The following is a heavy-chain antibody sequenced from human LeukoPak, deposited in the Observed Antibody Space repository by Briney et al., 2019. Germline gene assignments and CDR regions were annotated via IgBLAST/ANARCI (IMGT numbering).Heavy chain of an antibody. V-gene: IGHV4-4*07. J-gene: IGHJ3*02. Sequence: PSETLSLTCTVSGGSLSSYYWSWIRQPAGKGLEWIGRIYTSGSTNYNPSLKSRVTMSVDTSKNQFSLKLSSVTAADTAVYYCARGDLEWFGHAFDIWGQGTMVTVSS. CDR2: IYTSGST. CDR1: GGSLSSYY. D-gene: IGHD3-3*01. CDR3: ARGDLEWFGHAFDI.